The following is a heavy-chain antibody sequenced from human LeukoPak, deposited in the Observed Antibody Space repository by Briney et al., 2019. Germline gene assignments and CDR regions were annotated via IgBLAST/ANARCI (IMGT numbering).Heavy chain of an antibody. V-gene: IGHV1-18*01. CDR2: ISAYNGDT. CDR3: ARDAPDIVVVPAAIGDDY. Sequence: ASVKVSCKASGYTFTSYGISWVRQAPGQGLEWMGWISAYNGDTNYAQKLQGRVTMTTDTSTSTAYMELRSLRSDDTAVYYCARDAPDIVVVPAAIGDDYWGQGTLVTVSS. D-gene: IGHD2-2*01. CDR1: GYTFTSYG. J-gene: IGHJ4*02.